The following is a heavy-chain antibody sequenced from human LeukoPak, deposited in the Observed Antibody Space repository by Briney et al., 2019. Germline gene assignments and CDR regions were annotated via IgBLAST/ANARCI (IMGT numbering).Heavy chain of an antibody. D-gene: IGHD3-9*01. CDR1: GYTFTSYD. Sequence: ASVKVSCKASGYTFTSYDINWVRQATRQGLEWMGWMNPNSGNTGYAQKFQGRVTMTRNTSISTAYMELSSLRSEDTAVYYCAREGWKLRYFDYWGQGTLVTVSS. CDR3: AREGWKLRYFDY. V-gene: IGHV1-8*01. J-gene: IGHJ4*02. CDR2: MNPNSGNT.